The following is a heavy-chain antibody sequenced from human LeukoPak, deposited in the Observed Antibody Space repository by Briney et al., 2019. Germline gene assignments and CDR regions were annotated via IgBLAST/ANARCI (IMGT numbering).Heavy chain of an antibody. J-gene: IGHJ3*02. D-gene: IGHD2-15*01. V-gene: IGHV3-7*01. Sequence: GGSLRLSCAASGFTFNSYWMSWVRQAPGKGLGWVAHIKQDAGVTHHVDSLKGRFTISRDNAKNSIYLQMNSLGADDTAMYYCARWDAYCSGGSCYFGGFAFDIWGQGTMVTVSS. CDR3: ARWDAYCSGGSCYFGGFAFDI. CDR2: IKQDAGVT. CDR1: GFTFNSYW.